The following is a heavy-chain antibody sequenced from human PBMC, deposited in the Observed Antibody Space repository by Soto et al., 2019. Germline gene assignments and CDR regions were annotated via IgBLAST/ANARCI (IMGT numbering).Heavy chain of an antibody. Sequence: GESLKISCKGSGYSFTSYWIGWVRQMPGKGLEWMGIIYPGDSDTRYSPSFQGQVTISADKSISTAYLQWSSLKASDTAMYYCASNDNRRSYYYGMDVWGQGTTVTVSS. CDR2: IYPGDSDT. V-gene: IGHV5-51*01. CDR3: ASNDNRRSYYYGMDV. D-gene: IGHD3-9*01. CDR1: GYSFTSYW. J-gene: IGHJ6*02.